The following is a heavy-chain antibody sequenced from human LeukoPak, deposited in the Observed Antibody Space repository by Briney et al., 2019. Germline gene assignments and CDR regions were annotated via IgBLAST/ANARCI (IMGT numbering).Heavy chain of an antibody. D-gene: IGHD6-19*01. CDR1: GGSISSGGYY. J-gene: IGHJ4*02. CDR3: ARSSSGWYFPKQVTEYYFDY. V-gene: IGHV4-61*08. CDR2: IYYSGST. Sequence: PSQTLSLTCTVSGGSISSGGYYWSWIRQPPGKGLEWIGYIYYSGSTNYNPSLKSRVTISVDTSKNQFSLKLSSVTAADTAVYYCARSSSGWYFPKQVTEYYFDYWGQGTLVTVSS.